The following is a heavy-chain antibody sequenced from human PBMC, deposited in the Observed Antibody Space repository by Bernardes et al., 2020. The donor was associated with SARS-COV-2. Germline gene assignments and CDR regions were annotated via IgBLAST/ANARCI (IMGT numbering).Heavy chain of an antibody. CDR2: IYYSGST. Sequence: SETLSLTCTVSGGSISSSSYYWGWIRQPPGKGLEWIGSIYYSGSTYYNPSLKSRVTISVDTSKNQFSLKLSSVTAADTAVYYCARSYIVVVPAATGWFDPWGQGTLVTVSS. J-gene: IGHJ5*02. CDR1: GGSISSSSYY. D-gene: IGHD2-2*01. V-gene: IGHV4-39*01. CDR3: ARSYIVVVPAATGWFDP.